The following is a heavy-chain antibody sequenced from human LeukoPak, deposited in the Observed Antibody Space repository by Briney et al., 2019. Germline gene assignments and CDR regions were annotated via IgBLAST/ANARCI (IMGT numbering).Heavy chain of an antibody. CDR2: IRYDGSNK. Sequence: RPGGSLRLSCAASGFTFSSYGMHWVRQAPGKGLEWVAFIRYDGSNKYYADSVKGRFTISRDNAKNSLYLQMNSLRAEDTAVYYXXXXXXXXXXDWLLPTNYYYYYMDVWGKGTTVTISS. CDR1: GFTFSSYG. J-gene: IGHJ6*03. D-gene: IGHD3-9*01. V-gene: IGHV3-30*02. CDR3: XXXXXXXXXDWLLPTNYYYYYMDV.